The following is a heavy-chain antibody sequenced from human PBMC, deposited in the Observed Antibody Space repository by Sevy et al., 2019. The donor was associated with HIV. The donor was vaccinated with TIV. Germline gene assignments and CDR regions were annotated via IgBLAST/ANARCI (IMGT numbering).Heavy chain of an antibody. CDR2: FDPEDGEP. J-gene: IGHJ4*02. D-gene: IGHD3-16*01. V-gene: IGHV1-24*01. CDR1: GNTLSDLS. Sequence: ASVKVSCKVSGNTLSDLSMHWVRQSPGKGFEWIGGFDPEDGEPIYARKFQGRVTVTEDTSTDTAYMELSSLRSEDTAVYYCASVGYYDSTAHKQDIGGYWGQGTLITVSS. CDR3: ASVGYYDSTAHKQDIGGY.